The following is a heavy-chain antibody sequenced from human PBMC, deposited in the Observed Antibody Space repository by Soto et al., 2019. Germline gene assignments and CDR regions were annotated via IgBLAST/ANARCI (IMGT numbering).Heavy chain of an antibody. J-gene: IGHJ6*02. CDR1: GFTFTTAW. CDR2: IKSKTDGGTP. V-gene: IGHV3-15*07. Sequence: PGGSLRLSCAASGFTFTTAWINWVRQAPGKGLEWVGRIKSKTDGGTPDFAAPVRGRFAISRDDSKNTLYLQMNSLKTEDTAVYYCTTGLVRDETGAYYYYYGMDVWGQGTTVTVSS. D-gene: IGHD1-1*01. CDR3: TTGLVRDETGAYYYYYGMDV.